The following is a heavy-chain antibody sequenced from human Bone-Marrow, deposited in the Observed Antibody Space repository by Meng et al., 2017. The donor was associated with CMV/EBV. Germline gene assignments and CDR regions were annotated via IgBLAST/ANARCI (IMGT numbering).Heavy chain of an antibody. J-gene: IGHJ4*02. CDR3: AKAFSASWYREYYDD. CDR2: ITASGGST. V-gene: IGHV3-23*01. CDR1: GFTFSSYW. Sequence: GESLKISCAASGFTFSSYWMHWVRQAPGKGLVWVSAITASGGSTFYADSVKGRFTVSRDNSKNTLYLQMSSLRAEDTALYYCAKAFSASWYREYYDDWGQGTLVTVSS. D-gene: IGHD6-13*01.